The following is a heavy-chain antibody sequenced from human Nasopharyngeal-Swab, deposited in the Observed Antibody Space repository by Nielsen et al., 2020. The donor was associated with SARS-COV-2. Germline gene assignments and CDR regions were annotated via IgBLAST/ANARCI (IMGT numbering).Heavy chain of an antibody. Sequence: GESLKISCAASGFTFSSYSMNWVRQAPGKGLEWVSYISSSSSTIYYADSVKGRFTISRDNAMNSLYLQMNSLRDEDTAVYYCARDRAPYCGGDCYSLNYWGQGTLVTVSS. CDR3: ARDRAPYCGGDCYSLNY. D-gene: IGHD2-21*02. J-gene: IGHJ4*02. CDR1: GFTFSSYS. V-gene: IGHV3-48*02. CDR2: ISSSSSTI.